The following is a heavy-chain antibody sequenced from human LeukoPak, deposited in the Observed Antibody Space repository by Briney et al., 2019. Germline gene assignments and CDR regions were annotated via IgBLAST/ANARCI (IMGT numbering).Heavy chain of an antibody. V-gene: IGHV5-51*01. Sequence: GGSLKISCKGSGCSFTSYWIGWVRQMPGKGLEWMGIIYPGDSDTRYSPSFQGQVTISADKSTSTAYLQWSSLKASDTAMYYCARQDSSSWYGGNYYYYYMDVWGKGTTVTVSS. CDR1: GCSFTSYW. CDR2: IYPGDSDT. CDR3: ARQDSSSWYGGNYYYYYMDV. J-gene: IGHJ6*03. D-gene: IGHD6-13*01.